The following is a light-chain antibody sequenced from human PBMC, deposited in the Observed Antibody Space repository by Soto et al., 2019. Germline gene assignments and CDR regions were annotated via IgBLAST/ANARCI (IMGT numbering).Light chain of an antibody. CDR1: QSVSSN. J-gene: IGKJ1*01. CDR3: QQYNDWPPWT. Sequence: EIVMTQSPATLSVSPGERATLSCRASQSVSSNLALYQQKPRQAPRLLIYGASTRATGIPARFSGSGSGTEFTLTISSLQSEDFAVYYCQQYNDWPPWTFGQGTKVDIK. CDR2: GAS. V-gene: IGKV3-15*01.